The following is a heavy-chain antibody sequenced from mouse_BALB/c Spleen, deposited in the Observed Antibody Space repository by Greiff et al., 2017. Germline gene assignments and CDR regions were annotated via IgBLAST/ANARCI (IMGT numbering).Heavy chain of an antibody. CDR3: ARDEGYYGSSSYYAMDY. CDR1: GFSLTSYG. D-gene: IGHD1-1*01. Sequence: VQLKESGPGLVAPSQSLSITCTVSGFSLTSYGVHWVRQPPGKGLEWLGVIWAGGSTNYNSALMSRLSISKDNSKSQVFLKMNSLQTDDTAMYYCARDEGYYGSSSYYAMDYWGQGTSVTVSS. V-gene: IGHV2-9*02. J-gene: IGHJ4*01. CDR2: IWAGGST.